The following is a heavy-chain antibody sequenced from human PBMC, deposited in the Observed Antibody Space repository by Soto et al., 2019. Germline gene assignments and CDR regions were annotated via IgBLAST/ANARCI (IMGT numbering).Heavy chain of an antibody. CDR2: IIPIFGTA. V-gene: IGHV1-69*13. Sequence: SVKVCCKASGGTFSSYAISWVRQAPGQGLEWMGGIIPIFGTANYAQKFQGRVTITADESTSTAYMELSSLRSEDTAVYYCASFVVRGVIIDHYYYGMDVWGQGTTVTVSS. CDR3: ASFVVRGVIIDHYYYGMDV. CDR1: GGTFSSYA. D-gene: IGHD3-10*01. J-gene: IGHJ6*02.